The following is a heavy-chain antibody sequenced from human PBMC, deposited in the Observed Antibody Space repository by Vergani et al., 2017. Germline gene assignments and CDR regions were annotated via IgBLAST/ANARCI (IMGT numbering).Heavy chain of an antibody. CDR1: GGTFSSYA. CDR2: IIPIFGTA. J-gene: IGHJ4*02. Sequence: QVQLVQSGAEVKQPGSSVKVSCKASGGTFSSYAISWVRQAPGQGLEWMGGIIPIFGTANYAQKFQGRVTITADESTSTAYMELSSLRAEDTAVYYCATTERATIGSSPIHSPFDYWGQGTLVTVSS. CDR3: ATTERATIGSSPIHSPFDY. D-gene: IGHD5-24*01. V-gene: IGHV1-69*01.